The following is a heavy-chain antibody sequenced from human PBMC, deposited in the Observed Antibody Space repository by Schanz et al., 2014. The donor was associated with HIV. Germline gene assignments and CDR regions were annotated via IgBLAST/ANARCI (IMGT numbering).Heavy chain of an antibody. V-gene: IGHV1-18*01. CDR1: GYTFTSNG. CDR3: AREGTAARQFYYYGMDV. D-gene: IGHD6-6*01. Sequence: QVQLVQSGAEVKKPGASVKVSCKASGYTFTSNGISWVRQAPGQGLEWMGWISPYNGNTNYGQKFQGRVTMTADISTSTAYMELSRLRSDDTAVYYCAREGTAARQFYYYGMDVWGQGTTVTVSS. J-gene: IGHJ6*02. CDR2: ISPYNGNT.